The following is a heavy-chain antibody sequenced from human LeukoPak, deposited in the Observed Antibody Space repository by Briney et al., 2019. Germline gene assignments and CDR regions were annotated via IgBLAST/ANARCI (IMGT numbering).Heavy chain of an antibody. Sequence: SETLSLTCTVSSGSLSTYYWSWIRQPPGKGLQWLGCVYYSGTTNSGTTNYSPSVETRVTMSVDPSRNQVYLRLSSVTAADTAVYYCARQGRYMAAAGTPNFDYWGQGTLVTVSS. J-gene: IGHJ4*02. D-gene: IGHD6-13*01. V-gene: IGHV4-59*01. CDR2: VYYSGTT. CDR1: SGSLSTYY. CDR3: ARQGRYMAAAGTPNFDY.